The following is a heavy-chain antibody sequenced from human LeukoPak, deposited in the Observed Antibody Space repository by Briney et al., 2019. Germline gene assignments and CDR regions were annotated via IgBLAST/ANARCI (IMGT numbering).Heavy chain of an antibody. V-gene: IGHV6-1*01. J-gene: IGHJ6*02. Sequence: SQTLSLTCAISGDSVSRNGAAWNWIRQSPSRGLEWLGRTYYRSKWYNDYAVFVKSRVTINPDTSKNQFSLQLNSVTSEDTAVYYCARGRPSYYGMDVWGQGTTVTVSS. CDR1: GDSVSRNGAA. CDR3: ARGRPSYYGMDV. CDR2: TYYRSKWYN.